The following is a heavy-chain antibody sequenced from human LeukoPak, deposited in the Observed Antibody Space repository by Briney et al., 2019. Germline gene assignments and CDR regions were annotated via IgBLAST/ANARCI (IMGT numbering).Heavy chain of an antibody. CDR1: GGSFSGYY. CDR3: ARLYGNYQNYFDY. J-gene: IGHJ4*02. V-gene: IGHV4-34*01. D-gene: IGHD1-7*01. Sequence: SETLSLTCAVYGGSFSGYYWSWIRQPPGKGLEWVGHMYYRGNTFYNPSLKSRVTISVDTSKNQFSLKLRSVTAADTAVYYCARLYGNYQNYFDYWGQGTLVTVSS. CDR2: MYYRGNT.